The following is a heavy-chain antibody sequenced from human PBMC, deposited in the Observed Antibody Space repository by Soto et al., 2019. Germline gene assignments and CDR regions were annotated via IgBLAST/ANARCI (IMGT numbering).Heavy chain of an antibody. V-gene: IGHV4-59*01. J-gene: IGHJ5*02. CDR1: GGSISSYY. D-gene: IGHD5-12*01. Sequence: SETLSLTCTVSGGSISSYYWSWIRQPPGKGLEWIGYIYYSGSTNYNPSLKSRVTISVDTSKNQFSLKLSSVTAADTAVYYCARVGSGYDYWFVPWGQGTLVTVAS. CDR2: IYYSGST. CDR3: ARVGSGYDYWFVP.